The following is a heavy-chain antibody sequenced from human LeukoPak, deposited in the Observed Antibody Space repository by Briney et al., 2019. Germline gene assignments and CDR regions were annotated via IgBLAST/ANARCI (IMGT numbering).Heavy chain of an antibody. V-gene: IGHV3-15*01. CDR1: GFTFSNYA. J-gene: IGHJ3*02. D-gene: IGHD2-21*01. CDR3: IPMWAFHM. Sequence: GGSLRLSCAASGFTFSNYAMSWVRQAPGKGLEWVGRIKSRTDGGTTDYAAPVKGRFTISRDDSKNTLYLQMNSLKTEDTAVYYCIPMWAFHMWGQGTMVTVSS. CDR2: IKSRTDGGTT.